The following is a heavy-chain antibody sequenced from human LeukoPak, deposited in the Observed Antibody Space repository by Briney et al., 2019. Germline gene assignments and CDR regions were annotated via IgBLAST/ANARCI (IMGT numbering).Heavy chain of an antibody. Sequence: SETLSLTCTVSGGSISSYYWSWIRQPPGKGLEWIGYIYYSGSTNYNPSLKSRVTISVDTSKNQFSLKLSSVTAADTAVYYCARVIVPVCFDYWGQGTLVTVSS. CDR2: IYYSGST. J-gene: IGHJ4*02. CDR3: ARVIVPVCFDY. CDR1: GGSISSYY. V-gene: IGHV4-59*01. D-gene: IGHD2-2*01.